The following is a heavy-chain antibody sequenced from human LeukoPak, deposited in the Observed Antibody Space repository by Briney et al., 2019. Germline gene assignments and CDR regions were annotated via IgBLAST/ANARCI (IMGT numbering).Heavy chain of an antibody. J-gene: IGHJ4*02. Sequence: ASVKVSCKAFGYTFSGYYMHWVRQAPGQGLEWMGWINPNSGGTDCAQKFQGRVTMTRDTSISTAYMELSSLRSDDTAVYFCARSNSRYCRGGSCFSFDYWGQGTLVTVSS. D-gene: IGHD2-15*01. V-gene: IGHV1-2*02. CDR1: GYTFSGYY. CDR3: ARSNSRYCRGGSCFSFDY. CDR2: INPNSGGT.